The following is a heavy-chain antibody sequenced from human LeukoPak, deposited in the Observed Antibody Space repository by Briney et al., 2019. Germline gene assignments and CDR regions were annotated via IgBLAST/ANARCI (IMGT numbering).Heavy chain of an antibody. J-gene: IGHJ6*03. D-gene: IGHD3-22*01. CDR2: VIPFYGTE. Sequence: ASETVSCKASGGSFSSYAISWVRQAPAQGLEWVGGVIPFYGTENYAQKLQGRVTITADESTTTAYMALSSLRSDDTDVYYCARGSVDSSGYYGIYYYYYYMDVWGKGTMVTISS. V-gene: IGHV1-69*13. CDR1: GGSFSSYA. CDR3: ARGSVDSSGYYGIYYYYYYMDV.